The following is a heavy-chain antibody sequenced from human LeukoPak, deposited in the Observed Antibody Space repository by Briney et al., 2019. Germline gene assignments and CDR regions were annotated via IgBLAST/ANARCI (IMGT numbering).Heavy chain of an antibody. CDR3: AVYTSSWYGVDY. J-gene: IGHJ4*02. CDR2: IYYSGST. CDR1: GGSISSTSYY. D-gene: IGHD6-13*01. V-gene: IGHV4-39*01. Sequence: PSETLSLTCTVSGGSISSTSYYWGWIRQPPGKGLEWIGRIYYSGSTYYNPSLKSRVTISVDTSKKQFFLKLTPVTAADTAVYYCAVYTSSWYGVDYWGQGTLVTVSS.